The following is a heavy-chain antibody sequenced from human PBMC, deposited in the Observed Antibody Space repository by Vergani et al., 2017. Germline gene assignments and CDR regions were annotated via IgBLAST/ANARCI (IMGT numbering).Heavy chain of an antibody. CDR3: ARTRGGWELLRWDRDFDY. CDR2: ISAYNGNT. V-gene: IGHV1-18*01. CDR1: GYTFTSYG. Sequence: QVQLVQSGAEVKKPGASVKVSCKASGYTFTSYGISWVRQAPGQGLEWMGWISAYNGNTNYAQKLQGRVTMTTDTSTSTAYMELRSLRSDYTAVYYCARTRGGWELLRWDRDFDYWGQGTLVTVSS. D-gene: IGHD1-26*01. J-gene: IGHJ4*02.